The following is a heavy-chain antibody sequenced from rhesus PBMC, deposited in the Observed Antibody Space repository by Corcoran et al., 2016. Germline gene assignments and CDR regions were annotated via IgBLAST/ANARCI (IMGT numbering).Heavy chain of an antibody. J-gene: IGHJ3*01. Sequence: LQLQESGPGLVKPSETLSVTCPVSGGPISSSYWSWIRQAPGKGLEWIGFIDGTGGSTNYNPSRKRRVTRSVDTCKNQLYLRLSSVTTADTAVYYWARSGWYQGAFDCWGQGLRDTVSS. V-gene: IGHV4-169*01. CDR1: GGPISSSY. D-gene: IGHD6-31*01. CDR2: IDGTGGST. CDR3: ARSGWYQGAFDC.